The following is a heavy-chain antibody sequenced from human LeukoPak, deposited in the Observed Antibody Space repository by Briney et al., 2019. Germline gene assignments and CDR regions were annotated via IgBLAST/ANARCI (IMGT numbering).Heavy chain of an antibody. V-gene: IGHV4-30-2*01. CDR3: ARGDGGRSSGLDY. CDR1: GGSISSGGHY. Sequence: SQTLSLTCTVSGGSISSGGHYWSWIRQPPGKGLEWIGYIYHSGSTYYNPSLKSRVTISVDRSKNQFSLKLSSVTAADTAVYYCARGDGGRSSGLDYSGQGTLVTVSS. J-gene: IGHJ4*02. CDR2: IYHSGST. D-gene: IGHD6-25*01.